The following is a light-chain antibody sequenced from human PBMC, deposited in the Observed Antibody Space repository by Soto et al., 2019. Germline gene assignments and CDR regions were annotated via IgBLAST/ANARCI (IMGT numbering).Light chain of an antibody. CDR1: SGHSSYA. J-gene: IGLJ3*02. V-gene: IGLV4-69*01. Sequence: QSVLTQSPSASASLGASVRLTCTLSSGHSSYAIAWHQQQPEKGPRYLMKLNSDGSHNKGDGIPDRFSGYSSGAERYLTISTLQSEDEADYYWQTWGTGIRVFGGGTKVTVL. CDR2: LNSDGSH. CDR3: QTWGTGIRV.